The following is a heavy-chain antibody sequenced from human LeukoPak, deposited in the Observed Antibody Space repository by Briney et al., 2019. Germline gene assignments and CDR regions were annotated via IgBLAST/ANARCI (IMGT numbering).Heavy chain of an antibody. CDR1: GYTFTGYY. CDR2: INPNSGGT. Sequence: GASVKVSCKASGYTFTGYYMHWVRQAPGQGLEWMGWINPNSGGTNYAQKFQGRVTMTRDTSISTAYMELSRLRSDDTAVYYCARGGFSAAAGHDAFDIWGQGTMVTVSS. J-gene: IGHJ3*02. V-gene: IGHV1-2*02. D-gene: IGHD6-13*01. CDR3: ARGGFSAAAGHDAFDI.